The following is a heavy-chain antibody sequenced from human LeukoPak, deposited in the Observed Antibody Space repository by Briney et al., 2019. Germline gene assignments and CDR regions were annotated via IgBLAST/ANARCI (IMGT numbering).Heavy chain of an antibody. Sequence: PGGSLRLSCAASGFTFSGYALHWVRQAPGKGLEWVSVIYSDGTTYYADSVKGRFTISRDNSKNTLYLQMNSLRAEDTAVYYCARVSDSSAYYWAAFGIWGQGTMVTVSS. V-gene: IGHV3-53*01. CDR2: IYSDGTT. CDR1: GFTFSGYA. CDR3: ARVSDSSAYYWAAFGI. D-gene: IGHD3-22*01. J-gene: IGHJ3*02.